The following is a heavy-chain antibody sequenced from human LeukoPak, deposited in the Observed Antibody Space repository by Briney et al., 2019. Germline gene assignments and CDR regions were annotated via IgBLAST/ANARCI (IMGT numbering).Heavy chain of an antibody. V-gene: IGHV4-34*01. CDR1: GGSFSGYY. D-gene: IGHD6-13*01. J-gene: IGHJ4*02. Sequence: SETLSLTCAVYGGSFSGYYWSWIRQPPGKGLEWIGEINHSGSTNYNPSLKSRVTISVDTSKNQFSLKLSSVTAADTAVYYCARVWEDSSSWPYYFDYWGQGTLVTVSS. CDR2: INHSGST. CDR3: ARVWEDSSSWPYYFDY.